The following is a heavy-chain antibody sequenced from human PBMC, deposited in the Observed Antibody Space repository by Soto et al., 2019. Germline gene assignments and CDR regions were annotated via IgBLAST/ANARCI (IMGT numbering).Heavy chain of an antibody. Sequence: SETLSLTCAVYGGSFSGYYWSWIRQPPGKGLEWIGEINHSGSTNYNPSLKSRVTISVDTSKNQFSLKLSSVTAADTAVYYCARVRLRYFDWLLAAFDIWGQGTLVTVSS. J-gene: IGHJ3*02. V-gene: IGHV4-34*01. D-gene: IGHD3-9*01. CDR3: ARVRLRYFDWLLAAFDI. CDR2: INHSGST. CDR1: GGSFSGYY.